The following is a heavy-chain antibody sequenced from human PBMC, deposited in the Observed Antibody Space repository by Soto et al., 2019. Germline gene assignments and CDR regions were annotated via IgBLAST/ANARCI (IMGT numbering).Heavy chain of an antibody. V-gene: IGHV3-23*01. CDR1: GGTFGGYG. Sequence: RVWWGAVGGTFGGYGVSWVRKDPGKGLEWVSAISGSGGSTYYADSVKGRFTISRDNSKNTLYLQMNSLRAEDTAVYYCAKVRGYSSSWYLSNWFDPWGQGTLVTVSS. D-gene: IGHD6-13*01. CDR2: ISGSGGST. J-gene: IGHJ5*02. CDR3: AKVRGYSSSWYLSNWFDP.